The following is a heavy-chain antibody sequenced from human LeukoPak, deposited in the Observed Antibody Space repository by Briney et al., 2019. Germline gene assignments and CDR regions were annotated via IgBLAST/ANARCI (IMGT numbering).Heavy chain of an antibody. CDR3: AKDRPLEGGFDP. Sequence: GGSLRLSCVVSGFSLTTYGMLWVRQAPGKGLEWVSFIRPNGINKYYADSVKGRFTISRDNSKGTLYLQMNNLRTEDTALYYCAKDRPLEGGFDPWGQGSLVTVSS. CDR1: GFSLTTYG. CDR2: IRPNGINK. V-gene: IGHV3-30*02. D-gene: IGHD3-16*01. J-gene: IGHJ5*02.